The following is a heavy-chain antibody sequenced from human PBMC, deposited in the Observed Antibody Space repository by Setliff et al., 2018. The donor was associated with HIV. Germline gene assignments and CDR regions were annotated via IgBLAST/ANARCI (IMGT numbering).Heavy chain of an antibody. J-gene: IGHJ4*02. CDR2: VSSRGDT. CDR1: DSGTYY. D-gene: IGHD4-17*01. V-gene: IGHV4-4*07. Sequence: SETLSLTCTVSDSGTYYWSWIRQPAGKGLEWIGRVSSRGDTNYNPSLKSRVTMSVDTSKNQFSLKLTSVTASDTAFYYCARAAAGNTGPFDLWGQGSPVTVSS. CDR3: ARAAAGNTGPFDL.